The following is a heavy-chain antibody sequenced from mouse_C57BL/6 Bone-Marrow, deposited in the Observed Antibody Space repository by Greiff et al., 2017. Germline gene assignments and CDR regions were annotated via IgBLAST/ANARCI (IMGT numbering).Heavy chain of an antibody. Sequence: QVQLQQSGAELVKPGASVKLSCKASGYTFTSYWMHWVKQRPGQGLEWIGMIHPNSGSTNYKEKLKSKATLTLDKSSNTAYMQLSSLTSEDSAVYDCARAYGSSYRFDYWGQGTTLTVSS. V-gene: IGHV1-64*01. CDR2: IHPNSGST. D-gene: IGHD1-1*01. CDR3: ARAYGSSYRFDY. J-gene: IGHJ2*01. CDR1: GYTFTSYW.